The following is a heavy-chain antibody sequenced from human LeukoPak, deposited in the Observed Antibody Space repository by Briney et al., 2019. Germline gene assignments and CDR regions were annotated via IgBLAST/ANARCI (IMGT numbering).Heavy chain of an antibody. J-gene: IGHJ4*02. CDR2: ISASGGST. CDR1: GFTFNSYV. CDR3: TKNPATGGYYFEN. D-gene: IGHD3-16*01. Sequence: PGGSLRLSCGASGFTFNSYVITWVRQAPGKGLEWVSTISASGGSTYYADSVKGRFTISRDNSKDTLYLQMNSLRAEDTAVYYCTKNPATGGYYFENWGQGTLVTVSS. V-gene: IGHV3-23*01.